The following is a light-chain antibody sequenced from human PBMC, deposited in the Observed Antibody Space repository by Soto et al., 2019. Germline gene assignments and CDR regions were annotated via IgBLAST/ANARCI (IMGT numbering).Light chain of an antibody. V-gene: IGLV1-44*01. CDR1: SSNIGSNN. Sequence: QSVLTQTPSASGTPGQRVNISCSRSSSNIGSNNVNWYQQLPGTAPKLLIYSNNQRPSGVPDRFSGSKSGTSASLAISGLQSEDEADYYCEAWDDSLNGVVFGGGTKLTVL. CDR3: EAWDDSLNGVV. CDR2: SNN. J-gene: IGLJ2*01.